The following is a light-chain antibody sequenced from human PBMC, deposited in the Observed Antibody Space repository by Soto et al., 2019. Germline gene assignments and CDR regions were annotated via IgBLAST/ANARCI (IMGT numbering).Light chain of an antibody. Sequence: EIVLTQSPVTIALSPVERAALSCMAGQSVSSYYLGWYQQKPGQAPRLLIYETSRRVTGSPDRFSGSGSGTDFTLTISRLEAEDFAVYYCQQYGRSPITFGQGTRLEMK. V-gene: IGKV3-20*01. CDR3: QQYGRSPIT. CDR1: QSVSSYY. J-gene: IGKJ5*01. CDR2: ETS.